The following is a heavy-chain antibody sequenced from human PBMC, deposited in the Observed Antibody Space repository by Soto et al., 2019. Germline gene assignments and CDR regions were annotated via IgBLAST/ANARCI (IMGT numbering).Heavy chain of an antibody. CDR2: INGGNGNK. CDR1: GYTFTSYA. V-gene: IGHV1-3*01. J-gene: IGHJ5*02. D-gene: IGHD2-21*02. CDR3: ATGFRGGDADWFDR. Sequence: QVQLVQSGAEVKKPGASVKVSCKASGYTFTSYAMHWVRQAPGQRLEWMGWINGGNGNKKYSQKFQGRVTITRDTSASTAYMELSRLRSEDRAVYYWATGFRGGDADWFDRWGQGTLVTVSS.